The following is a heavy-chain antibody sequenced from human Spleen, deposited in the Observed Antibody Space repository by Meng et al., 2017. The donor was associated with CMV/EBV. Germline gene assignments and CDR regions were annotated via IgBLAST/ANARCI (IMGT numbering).Heavy chain of an antibody. CDR3: ARATNLVASGYYFDY. D-gene: IGHD3-10*01. J-gene: IGHJ4*02. Sequence: SETLSLTCTVSGGSMSDYYWSWVRQPPGKGLEWIAYVHYRGGTNYTPSLKSRLTISIDTSKNQFSLELNSVTAADTAVYYCARATNLVASGYYFDYWGQGTLVTVSS. V-gene: IGHV4-59*01. CDR2: VHYRGGT. CDR1: GGSMSDYY.